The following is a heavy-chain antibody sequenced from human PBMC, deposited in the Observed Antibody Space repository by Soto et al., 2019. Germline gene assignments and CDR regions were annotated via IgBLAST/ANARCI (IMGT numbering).Heavy chain of an antibody. CDR3: ARSSRGYCTNGVCWGPYGMDV. D-gene: IGHD2-8*01. CDR2: INHSGST. CDR1: GGSFSGYY. Sequence: SETLSLTCAVYGGSFSGYYWSWIRQPPGKGLEWIGEINHSGSTNYNPSLKSRVTISVDTSKNQFSLKLSSVTAADTAVYYCARSSRGYCTNGVCWGPYGMDVLGQGTTVTVSS. J-gene: IGHJ6*02. V-gene: IGHV4-34*01.